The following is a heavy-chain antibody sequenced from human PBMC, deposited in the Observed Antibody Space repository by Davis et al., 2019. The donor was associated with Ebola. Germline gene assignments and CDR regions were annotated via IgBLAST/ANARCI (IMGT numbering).Heavy chain of an antibody. Sequence: SETLSLTCAVYGGSFSGYYWSWIRQPPGKGLEWIGEINHSGSTNYNPSLKSRVTISVDTSKNQFSLKLSSVTAADTAVYYCARQYYYYYGMDVWGQGTTVTVSS. CDR3: ARQYYYYYGMDV. CDR1: GGSFSGYY. J-gene: IGHJ6*02. CDR2: INHSGST. V-gene: IGHV4-34*01.